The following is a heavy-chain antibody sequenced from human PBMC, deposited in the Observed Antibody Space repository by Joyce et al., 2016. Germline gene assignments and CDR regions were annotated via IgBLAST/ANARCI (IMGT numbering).Heavy chain of an antibody. CDR2: SGHDGSYE. CDR3: VGSKSTSWHNFDY. V-gene: IGHV3-30*03. D-gene: IGHD2-2*01. J-gene: IGHJ4*02. Sequence: VQVVQSGGGLVQPGRSLRLSCAASGFSFSSYAMHWVRQAPGKGMGGVEISGHDGSYESYVDSVKGRFIISRDVFTSTMDLQMNSLRPEDTAVYYCVGSKSTSWHNFDYWGQGSLVTVSS. CDR1: GFSFSSYA.